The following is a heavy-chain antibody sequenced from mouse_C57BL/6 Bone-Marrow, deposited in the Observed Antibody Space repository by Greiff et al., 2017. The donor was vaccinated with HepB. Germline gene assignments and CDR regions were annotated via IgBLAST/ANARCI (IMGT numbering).Heavy chain of an antibody. CDR2: IHPNSGST. CDR1: GYTFTSYW. V-gene: IGHV1-64*01. D-gene: IGHD1-1*01. Sequence: VQLQQPGAELVKPGASVKLSCKASGYTFTSYWMHWVKQRPGQGLEWIGMIHPNSGSTNYNEKFKSKATLTVDKSSSTAYMQLSSLTSEDSAVYYCARPRYYYGRAYWGQGTLVTVSA. J-gene: IGHJ3*01. CDR3: ARPRYYYGRAY.